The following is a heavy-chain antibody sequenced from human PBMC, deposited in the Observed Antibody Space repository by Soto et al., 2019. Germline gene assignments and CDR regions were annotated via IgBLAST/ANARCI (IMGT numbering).Heavy chain of an antibody. CDR1: GYSFTGPD. CDR3: ARGVTAGVDY. Sequence: AASLKVSCKASGYSFTGPDIHWVRQTTGQGLEWMGWMQPSSGRTGYAQKFQGRVTMTRDTSINTAYMELSSLTSDDTAFYYCARGVTAGVDYWGQGTLVTVSA. D-gene: IGHD1-26*01. CDR2: MQPSSGRT. V-gene: IGHV1-8*01. J-gene: IGHJ4*02.